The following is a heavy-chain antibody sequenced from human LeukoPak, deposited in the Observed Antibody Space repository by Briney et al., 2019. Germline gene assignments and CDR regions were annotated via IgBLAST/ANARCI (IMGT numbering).Heavy chain of an antibody. J-gene: IGHJ4*02. D-gene: IGHD4-17*01. CDR1: GFTFSSYG. CDR3: AKGRRSNGDYTAWDFDY. Sequence: GGSLRLSCAASGFTFSSYGMHWVRQAPGKGLEGVAVISYDGSNKYYADSVKGRFTISRDNSKNTLYLQMNSLRAEDTAVYYCAKGRRSNGDYTAWDFDYWGQGTLVTVSS. CDR2: ISYDGSNK. V-gene: IGHV3-30*18.